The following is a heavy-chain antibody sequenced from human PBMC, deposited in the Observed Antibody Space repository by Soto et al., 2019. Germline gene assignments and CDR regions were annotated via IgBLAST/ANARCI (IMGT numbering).Heavy chain of an antibody. Sequence: EVRLLESGGDLVQPGGSLRLYWAVSGFNFLKSGLNWVSQAPGKGPEWVSSISGSDDTTDYADSVRGRFTISRDSSTNTICLQMKNLRREDTALYFCAKDRFTSAIRNQRWFDVWGRGTLASVSS. CDR1: GFNFLKSG. CDR3: AKDRFTSAIRNQRWFDV. V-gene: IGHV3-23*01. J-gene: IGHJ2*01. D-gene: IGHD6-25*01. CDR2: ISGSDDTT.